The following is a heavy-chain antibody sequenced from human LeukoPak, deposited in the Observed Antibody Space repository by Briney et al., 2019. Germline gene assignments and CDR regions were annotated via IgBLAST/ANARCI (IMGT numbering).Heavy chain of an antibody. CDR1: GDSISSGTYY. D-gene: IGHD3-9*01. J-gene: IGHJ4*02. V-gene: IGHV4-61*02. CDR3: ARELRRTSIFGPPRAPNPFEY. CDR2: IYAQGAT. Sequence: PSQTLSLTCIVSGDSISSGTYYWSWIRQPAGKSLEWIGRIYAQGATNYNPSLQTRVTISIDTSNNHFSLTLNSVTAADTAVYYCARELRRTSIFGPPRAPNPFEYWGLGTLVTVSS.